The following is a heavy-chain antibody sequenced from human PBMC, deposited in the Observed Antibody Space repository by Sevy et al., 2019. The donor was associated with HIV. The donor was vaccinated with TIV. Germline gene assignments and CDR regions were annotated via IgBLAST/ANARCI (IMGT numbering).Heavy chain of an antibody. CDR2: LSFGCGEI. CDR1: GFTFSKYS. CDR3: AREGCTKPHDY. D-gene: IGHD2-8*01. J-gene: IGHJ4*02. V-gene: IGHV3-23*01. Sequence: GSLRLSCAASGFTFSKYSMSWVRQPPGKGLEWVSTLSFGCGEINYADSVKGRFTISRDNSKTSVYLQMNNLRPEDTAVYYCAREGCTKPHDYWGQGTLVTVSS.